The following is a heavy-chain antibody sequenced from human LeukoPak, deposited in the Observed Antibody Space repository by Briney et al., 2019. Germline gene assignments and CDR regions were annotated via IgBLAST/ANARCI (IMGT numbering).Heavy chain of an antibody. Sequence: LPGGSLRLSCAVSGFTFSSYAMSWVRQAPGKGLEWVSLIGASGESTYYADSVKGRFTISRDNSKNTLSLQMNSLRVEDTAMYFCAKDIQLSTWGLGTMVTVSS. V-gene: IGHV3-23*01. D-gene: IGHD5-24*01. CDR2: IGASGEST. J-gene: IGHJ3*01. CDR1: GFTFSSYA. CDR3: AKDIQLST.